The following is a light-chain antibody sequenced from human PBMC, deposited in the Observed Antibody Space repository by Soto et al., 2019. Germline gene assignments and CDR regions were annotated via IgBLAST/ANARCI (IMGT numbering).Light chain of an antibody. J-gene: IGKJ1*01. CDR3: QQYSTYPWT. V-gene: IGKV3-20*01. CDR2: GAS. Sequence: EIVLTQSPGTLSLSPGVGAPISCRASQSVSSSYLAWYQQKPGQAPRVIIYGASTRATGFPARFSGSGSGTECTLTISSLQSEDVATYYCQQYSTYPWTFGQGTKVDIK. CDR1: QSVSSSY.